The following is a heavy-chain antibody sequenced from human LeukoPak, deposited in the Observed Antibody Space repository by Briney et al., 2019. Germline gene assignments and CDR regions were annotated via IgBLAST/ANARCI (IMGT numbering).Heavy chain of an antibody. V-gene: IGHV1-2*02. CDR3: ARVSGPYYYGSGSYPNWFDP. CDR1: GYTFTGYY. J-gene: IGHJ5*02. CDR2: INPNSGGT. Sequence: ASVKLSCTASGYTFTGYYMHWVRQAPGQGLGWRGWINPNSGGTNYAQKFQGRVTMTRDTSISTAYMELSRLRSDDTAVYYCARVSGPYYYGSGSYPNWFDPWGQGTLVTVSS. D-gene: IGHD3-10*01.